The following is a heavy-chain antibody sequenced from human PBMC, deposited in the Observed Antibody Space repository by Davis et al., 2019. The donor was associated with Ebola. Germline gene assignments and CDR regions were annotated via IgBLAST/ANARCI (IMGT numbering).Heavy chain of an antibody. V-gene: IGHV4-34*01. Sequence: MPSETLSLTCAVYGGSFSGYYWSWIRQPPGKGLEWIGEINHSGSTNYNPSLKSRVTISVDTSKNQFSLKLSSATAADTAVYYCARTTYSKKYFDLWGRGTLVTVSS. CDR3: ARTTYSKKYFDL. CDR1: GGSFSGYY. J-gene: IGHJ2*01. D-gene: IGHD4-11*01. CDR2: INHSGST.